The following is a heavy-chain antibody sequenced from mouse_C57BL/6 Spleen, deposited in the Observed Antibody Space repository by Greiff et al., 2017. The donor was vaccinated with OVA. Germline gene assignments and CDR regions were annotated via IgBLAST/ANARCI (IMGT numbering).Heavy chain of an antibody. CDR3: ARENYQAWFAY. CDR2: ISYDGSN. CDR1: GYSITSGYY. D-gene: IGHD1-1*01. Sequence: ESGPGLVKPSQSLSLTCSVTGYSITSGYYWNWIRQFPGNKLEWMGYISYDGSNNYNPSLKNRISITRDTSKNQFFLKLNSVTTEDTATYYCARENYQAWFAYWGQGTLVTVSA. J-gene: IGHJ3*01. V-gene: IGHV3-6*01.